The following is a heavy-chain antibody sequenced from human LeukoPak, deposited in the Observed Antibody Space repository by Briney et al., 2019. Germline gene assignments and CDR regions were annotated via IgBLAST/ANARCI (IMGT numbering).Heavy chain of an antibody. D-gene: IGHD5-12*01. CDR3: AKDLDIVATGAFDY. CDR2: IRYDGSNK. V-gene: IGHV3-30*02. CDR1: GFTFSSYG. Sequence: GGSLRLSCAASGFTFSSYGMHWVRQAPGKGLEWVAFIRYDGSNKYYADSVKGRFTISRDNAKNSLYLQMNSLRAEDMALYHCAKDLDIVATGAFDYWGQGTLVTVSS. J-gene: IGHJ4*02.